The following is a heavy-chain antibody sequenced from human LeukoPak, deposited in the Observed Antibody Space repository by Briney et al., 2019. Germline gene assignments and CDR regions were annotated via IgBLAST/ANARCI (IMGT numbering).Heavy chain of an antibody. Sequence: GGSLRLSCAASGFTFSTYAMSWVRQAPGKGLEWVSVIYSGGSTHYADSVKGRFTISRDHSKNTLYLQMNSLRDEDTAVYYCAAAGVPAAKLPVLRFLEWFSGAFDYWGQGTLVTVSS. CDR2: IYSGGST. V-gene: IGHV3-53*01. D-gene: IGHD3-3*01. CDR1: GFTFSTYA. CDR3: AAAGVPAAKLPVLRFLEWFSGAFDY. J-gene: IGHJ4*02.